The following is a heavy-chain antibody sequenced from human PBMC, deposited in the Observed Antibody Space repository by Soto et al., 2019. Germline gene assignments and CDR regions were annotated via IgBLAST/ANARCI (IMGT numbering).Heavy chain of an antibody. CDR3: ARDLGGYSSSWRWFDP. D-gene: IGHD6-13*01. V-gene: IGHV4-59*01. Sequence: QVQLQESGPGLVKPSETLSLTCTVSGGSISSYYWSWIRQPPGKGLESIGYIYYSGSTNYNPSLKSRVTISVDTSKNQFSLKLSSVTAADTAVYYCARDLGGYSSSWRWFDPWGQGTLDTVSS. J-gene: IGHJ5*02. CDR1: GGSISSYY. CDR2: IYYSGST.